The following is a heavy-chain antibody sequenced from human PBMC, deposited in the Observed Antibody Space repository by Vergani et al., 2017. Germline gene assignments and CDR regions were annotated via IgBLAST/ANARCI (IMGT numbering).Heavy chain of an antibody. J-gene: IGHJ6*02. D-gene: IGHD3-9*01. CDR2: ISSSSSYI. CDR3: ARAYDILTGHYYYYGMDV. V-gene: IGHV3-21*01. CDR1: GFTFSSYS. Sequence: EVQLVESGGGLVKRGGSLRLSCAASGFTFSSYSMNWVRQAPGKGLEWVSSISSSSSYIYYADSVKGRFTISRDNAKNSLYLQMNSLRAEDTAVYYCARAYDILTGHYYYYGMDVWGQGTTVTVSS.